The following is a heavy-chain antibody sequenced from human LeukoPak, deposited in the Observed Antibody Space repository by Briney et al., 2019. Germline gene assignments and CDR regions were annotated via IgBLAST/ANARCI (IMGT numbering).Heavy chain of an antibody. Sequence: ASVKVSCKTSGYTFTGYYMHWVRQAPGQGLEWMGWINPNSGGTNYAQKFQGRVTMTRDTSISTAYMELSRLRSDDTAVYYCARVYYDILTGYSDPFDYWGQGTLVTVSS. V-gene: IGHV1-2*02. CDR3: ARVYYDILTGYSDPFDY. CDR1: GYTFTGYY. J-gene: IGHJ4*02. D-gene: IGHD3-9*01. CDR2: INPNSGGT.